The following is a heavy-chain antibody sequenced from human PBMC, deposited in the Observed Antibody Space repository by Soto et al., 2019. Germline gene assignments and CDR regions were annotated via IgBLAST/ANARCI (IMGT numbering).Heavy chain of an antibody. CDR3: ARMPIICGGVIVTLFDY. V-gene: IGHV4-59*08. Sequence: PSETLSLTCTVSGGSISSYYWSWIRQPPGKGLEWIGYIYYSGSTNYNPSLKSRVTISVDTSKNQFSLKLSSVTAADTAVYYCARMPIICGGVIVTLFDYWGQGTLVTLSS. CDR2: IYYSGST. J-gene: IGHJ4*02. CDR1: GGSISSYY. D-gene: IGHD3-16*02.